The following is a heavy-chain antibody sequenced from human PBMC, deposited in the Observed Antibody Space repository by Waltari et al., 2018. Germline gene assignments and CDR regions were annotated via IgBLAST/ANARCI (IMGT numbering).Heavy chain of an antibody. J-gene: IGHJ4*02. CDR2: IYYSGST. V-gene: IGHV4-39*07. CDR1: GGSISSSSYY. Sequence: QLQLQESGPGLVTPSATLSLTCTVSGGSISSSSYYWGWIRQPPGKGLEWIGSIYYSGSTYYNPSLKSRVTISVDTSKNQFSLKLSSVTAADTAVYYCARTARIAVAGPDYWGQGTLVTVSS. D-gene: IGHD6-19*01. CDR3: ARTARIAVAGPDY.